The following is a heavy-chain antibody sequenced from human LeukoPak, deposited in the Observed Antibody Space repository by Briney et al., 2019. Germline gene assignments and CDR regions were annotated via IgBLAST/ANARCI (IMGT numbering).Heavy chain of an antibody. J-gene: IGHJ4*02. CDR2: MNPNIGNT. D-gene: IGHD6-13*01. V-gene: IGHV1-8*01. Sequence: ASVKVSCKASGYTFTSYDINWVRQATGQGLEWMGWMNPNIGNTGYAQKFQGRVTMTRNTSISTAYMELSSLRSEDTAVYYCARGGMYSSSWYSLVVTAIPANDYWGQGTLVTVSS. CDR3: ARGGMYSSSWYSLVVTAIPANDY. CDR1: GYTFTSYD.